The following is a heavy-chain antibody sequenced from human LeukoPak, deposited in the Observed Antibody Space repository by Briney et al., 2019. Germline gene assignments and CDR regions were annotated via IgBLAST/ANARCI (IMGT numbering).Heavy chain of an antibody. J-gene: IGHJ3*02. CDR3: ARSPKKAAYDI. CDR2: INPNSGDT. V-gene: IGHV1-2*02. D-gene: IGHD2-21*01. CDR1: GYTFTGYY. Sequence: ASVKISCKASGYTFTGYYIHWVRQAPGQGLEWVGWINPNSGDTHYAQNFQGRVTMTRDTSISTASMDLSRLRSDDTAVYYCARSPKKAAYDIWGRGTMVTVSS.